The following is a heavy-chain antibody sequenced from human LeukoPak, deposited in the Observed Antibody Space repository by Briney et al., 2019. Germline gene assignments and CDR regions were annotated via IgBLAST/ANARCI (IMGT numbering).Heavy chain of an antibody. CDR3: ARLTGYSSESWFDP. D-gene: IGHD3-9*01. V-gene: IGHV4-39*07. J-gene: IGHJ5*02. CDR2: IYYSGST. Sequence: SETLSLTCTVSGGSISSSSYYWGWIRQPPGKGLEWIGSIYYSGSTNYNPSLKSRVTISVHTSKNQFSLKLSSVTAADTAVYYCARLTGYSSESWFDPWGQGTLVTVSS. CDR1: GGSISSSSYY.